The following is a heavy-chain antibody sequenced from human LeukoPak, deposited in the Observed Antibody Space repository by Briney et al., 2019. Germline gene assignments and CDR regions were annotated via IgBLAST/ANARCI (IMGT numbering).Heavy chain of an antibody. CDR3: ARDTMFDY. CDR1: GDSMSRDNHY. D-gene: IGHD3-10*01. Sequence: SETLSLTCTVSGDSMSRDNHYWSWIRQPAGKGLEWIGRSYTSGSTDYNPSLKSRVTISVDTSKKQFSLKLRSVTAADTAVYYCARDTMFDYWGQGTLVTVSS. J-gene: IGHJ4*02. CDR2: SYTSGST. V-gene: IGHV4-61*02.